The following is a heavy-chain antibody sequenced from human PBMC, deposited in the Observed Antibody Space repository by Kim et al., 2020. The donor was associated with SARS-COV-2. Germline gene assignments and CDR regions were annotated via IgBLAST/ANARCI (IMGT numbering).Heavy chain of an antibody. CDR3: AKEFKAYGYGSYYYNMDV. D-gene: IGHD5-18*01. J-gene: IGHJ6*02. Sequence: GGSLRLSCAASGFTFDDYAIHWVRQAPGKGLEWVSLISGDGSSAYYADSVKGRFTISRDNSKNSLYLQMNSLRTEDTALYYCAKEFKAYGYGSYYYNMDVWGQGTTVTVSS. CDR2: ISGDGSSA. CDR1: GFTFDDYA. V-gene: IGHV3-43*02.